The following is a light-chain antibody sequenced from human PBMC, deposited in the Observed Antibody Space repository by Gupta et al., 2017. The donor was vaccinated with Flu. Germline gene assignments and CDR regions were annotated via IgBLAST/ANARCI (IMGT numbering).Light chain of an antibody. Sequence: EIVMTQSPATLSVSPGERATLSCRASQTVSSNLAWYQQKPGQAPRLLIYAASTRATGVPARFSGSGSGTEFTLTINSLQSEDVAVYYCQQYNNWPLYSFGRGTELEIK. CDR1: QTVSSN. CDR3: QQYNNWPLYS. V-gene: IGKV3-15*01. CDR2: AAS. J-gene: IGKJ2*03.